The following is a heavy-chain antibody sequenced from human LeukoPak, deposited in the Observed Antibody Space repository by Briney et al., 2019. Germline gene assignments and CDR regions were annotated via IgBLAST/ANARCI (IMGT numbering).Heavy chain of an antibody. CDR1: GFTFSSYA. CDR3: ARDGKNVVVVAAVDY. D-gene: IGHD2-15*01. J-gene: IGHJ4*02. V-gene: IGHV3-23*01. Sequence: GGSLRLSCAASGFTFSSYAMSWVRQAPGKGLEWVSAISGSGGSTYYADSVKGRFTISRDNSKNTLYLQMNSLRAEDTAVYYCARDGKNVVVVAAVDYWGQGTLVTASS. CDR2: ISGSGGST.